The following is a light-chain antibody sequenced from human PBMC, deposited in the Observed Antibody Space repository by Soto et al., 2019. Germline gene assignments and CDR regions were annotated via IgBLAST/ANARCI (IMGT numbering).Light chain of an antibody. CDR1: QGISSS. Sequence: IQLTQSPSSLSASVGDRVTITCRASQGISSSLAWYQQQPGKAPKLPIYAASTLQSGVPSRFSGSGSGTDFTLTISSLQPEDFATYYCQQLKSFPLSFGGGTAVEIK. CDR2: AAS. CDR3: QQLKSFPLS. J-gene: IGKJ4*01. V-gene: IGKV1-9*01.